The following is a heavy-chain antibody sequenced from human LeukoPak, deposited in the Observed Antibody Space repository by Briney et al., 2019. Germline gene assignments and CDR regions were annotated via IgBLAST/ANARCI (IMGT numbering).Heavy chain of an antibody. CDR3: ARSRDGYRTPDAFDI. D-gene: IGHD5-24*01. V-gene: IGHV1-69*05. J-gene: IGHJ3*02. CDR1: GGAFSSYA. Sequence: GASVKVSCKASGGAFSSYAISWVRQAPGQGLEWMGGIIPFFGTANYAQKFQGRVTITTDESTSTAYMELSSLRSEDTAVYYCARSRDGYRTPDAFDIWGQGTMVTVSS. CDR2: IIPFFGTA.